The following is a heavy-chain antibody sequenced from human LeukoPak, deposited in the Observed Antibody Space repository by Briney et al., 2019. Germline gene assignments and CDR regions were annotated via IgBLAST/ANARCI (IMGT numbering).Heavy chain of an antibody. CDR1: GGSISSSSYY. CDR3: ARLRSGFWSGYYPDY. J-gene: IGHJ4*02. V-gene: IGHV4-39*01. D-gene: IGHD3-3*01. Sequence: SETLSLTCTVSGGSISSSSYYWGWIRQPPGKGLEWIGSINYSGSTYYNPSLRSRVTISVDTSKNQFSLKLSSVTAADTAVYYCARLRSGFWSGYYPDYWGQGTLVTVSS. CDR2: INYSGST.